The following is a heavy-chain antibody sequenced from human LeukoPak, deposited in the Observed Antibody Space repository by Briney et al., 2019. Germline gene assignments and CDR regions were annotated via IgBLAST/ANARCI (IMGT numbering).Heavy chain of an antibody. CDR2: IIPIFGTA. CDR3: AREATDIVVVPAAQYYYYYGMDV. CDR1: GGTFSSYA. Sequence: GASVKVSCKASGGTFSSYAISWVRQAPGQGLEWMGGIIPIFGTANYAQKFQGRVTITADESTSTAYMELSSLRSEDTAVYYCAREATDIVVVPAAQYYYYYGMDVWGQGTTVTVSS. V-gene: IGHV1-69*13. J-gene: IGHJ6*02. D-gene: IGHD2-2*01.